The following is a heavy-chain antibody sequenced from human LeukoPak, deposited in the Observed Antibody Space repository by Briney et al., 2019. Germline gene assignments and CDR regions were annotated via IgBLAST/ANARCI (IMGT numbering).Heavy chain of an antibody. Sequence: ASVKVSCKVSGYNLTELSMHWVRQAPGKGLEWMGGFDPEDGETIYAQKFQGRVTMTEDTSTDTAYMELSSLRSEDTAVYYCATSSSLVVPAAIASDAFDIWGQGTMVTVSS. CDR3: ATSSSLVVPAAIASDAFDI. J-gene: IGHJ3*02. CDR2: FDPEDGET. CDR1: GYNLTELS. V-gene: IGHV1-24*01. D-gene: IGHD2-2*01.